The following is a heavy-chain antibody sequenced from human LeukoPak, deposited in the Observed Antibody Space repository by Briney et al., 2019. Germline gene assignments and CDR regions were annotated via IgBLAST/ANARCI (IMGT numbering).Heavy chain of an antibody. Sequence: SETLSLTCTVSSGSISSTSYYWGWIRQPPGMGLEWIGSMYYSGSTYYNPSLKSRVTISVDTSKSQFSLKLSSVTAADTAVYYCARDHACSNGVCSYFDSWGQGTLVTVSS. CDR1: SGSISSTSYY. CDR2: MYYSGST. D-gene: IGHD2-8*01. V-gene: IGHV4-39*07. J-gene: IGHJ4*02. CDR3: ARDHACSNGVCSYFDS.